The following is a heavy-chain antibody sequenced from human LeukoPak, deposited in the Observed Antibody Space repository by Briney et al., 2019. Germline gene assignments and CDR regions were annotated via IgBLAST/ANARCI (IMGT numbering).Heavy chain of an antibody. CDR3: AREYSSGWSFDY. CDR2: IKQDGSKK. D-gene: IGHD6-19*01. CDR1: GFPFSSYW. J-gene: IGHJ4*02. V-gene: IGHV3-7*01. Sequence: HPGGSLRLSCVASGFPFSSYWMTWVRQAPGKGLEWVANIKQDGSKKSYVDSVKGRFTISRDNSKNTLYLQMNSLRAEDTAVYYCAREYSSGWSFDYWGQGTLVTVSS.